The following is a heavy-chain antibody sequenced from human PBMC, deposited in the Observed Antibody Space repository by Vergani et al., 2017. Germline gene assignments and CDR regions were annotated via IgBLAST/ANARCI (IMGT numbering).Heavy chain of an antibody. D-gene: IGHD3-22*01. J-gene: IGHJ4*02. CDR3: ATSSGYYSYYFDF. CDR1: GGTFSSYT. CDR2: IIPILGIA. V-gene: IGHV1-69*09. Sequence: QVLLVQSGAEVKKPGSSVKVSCKASGGTFSSYTISWARKAPGQGLEWMGRIIPILGIANYGQKFQGRVTITADKSTSTAYKELSSLRTEDTAVYYCATSSGYYSYYFDFWGQETLVTFSS.